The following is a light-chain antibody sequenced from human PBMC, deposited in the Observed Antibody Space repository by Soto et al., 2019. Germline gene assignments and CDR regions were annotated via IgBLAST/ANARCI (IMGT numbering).Light chain of an antibody. CDR3: AAWDDSLIGPV. Sequence: QSVLTQPPSASGTPGQRVSISCSGSGSNVGKNPVNWYQQLPGAAPKLLIYNNNRRPSGVPDRFSGAKSGTSASLAISGLQSDDETDYYCAAWDDSLIGPVFGGGTQLTVL. J-gene: IGLJ3*02. CDR1: GSNVGKNP. V-gene: IGLV1-44*01. CDR2: NNN.